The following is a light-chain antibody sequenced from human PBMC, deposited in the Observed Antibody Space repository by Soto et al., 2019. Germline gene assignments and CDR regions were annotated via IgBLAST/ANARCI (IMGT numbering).Light chain of an antibody. CDR1: QSIINW. J-gene: IGKJ1*01. Sequence: DIQMTQSPSTLSASVGDRVTITCRASQSIINWLGWYQQKPGKAPKLLIYKASSLESGVPSRFSGSGSGTDFTLTINRLQPDDFATYYCQHYNSFPWTFGQGTKVESK. CDR3: QHYNSFPWT. V-gene: IGKV1-5*03. CDR2: KAS.